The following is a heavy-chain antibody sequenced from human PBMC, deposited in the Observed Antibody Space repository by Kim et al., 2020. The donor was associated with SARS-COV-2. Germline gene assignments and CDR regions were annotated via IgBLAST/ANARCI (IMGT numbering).Heavy chain of an antibody. CDR1: GFTFSNAW. CDR2: IKSKTDGGTT. CDR3: TTRIRDIVVVPAAMGYGMDV. D-gene: IGHD2-2*01. V-gene: IGHV3-15*01. Sequence: GGSLRLSCAASGFTFSNAWMSWVRQAPGKGLEWVGRIKSKTDGGTTDYAAPVKGRFTISRDDSKNTLYLQMNSLKTEDTAVYYCTTRIRDIVVVPAAMGYGMDVWGQGTTVTVSS. J-gene: IGHJ6*02.